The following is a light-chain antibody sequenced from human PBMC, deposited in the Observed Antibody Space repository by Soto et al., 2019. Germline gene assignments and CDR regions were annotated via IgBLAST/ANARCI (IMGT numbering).Light chain of an antibody. CDR1: QGISSY. CDR3: QQLNSYPIT. CDR2: AAS. V-gene: IGKV1-9*01. J-gene: IGKJ5*01. Sequence: DIQLTQSPSFLSASVGDRVTITCRASQGISSYLAWYQQKPGKAPKLLIYAASTLQSGVPSRFSGSGSGTEFTLTISSLQPEDFATDSCQQLNSYPITFGQGTRLEIK.